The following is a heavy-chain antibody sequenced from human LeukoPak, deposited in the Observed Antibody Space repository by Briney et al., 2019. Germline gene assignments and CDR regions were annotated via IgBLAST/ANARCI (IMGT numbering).Heavy chain of an antibody. J-gene: IGHJ4*02. CDR2: IIAYNGNT. D-gene: IGHD3-22*01. Sequence: ASVKVSCKASGYTFTSYGISWVRQAPGQGLEWMGWIIAYNGNTNYAQKLQGRVTMTTDTSTSTAYMELRSLRSDDTAVYYCARVVTMIVVGRLCFDYWGQGTLVTVSS. V-gene: IGHV1-18*01. CDR1: GYTFTSYG. CDR3: ARVVTMIVVGRLCFDY.